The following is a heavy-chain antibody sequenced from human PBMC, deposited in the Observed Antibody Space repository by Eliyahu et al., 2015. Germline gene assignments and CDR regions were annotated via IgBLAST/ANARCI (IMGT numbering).Heavy chain of an antibody. CDR3: ARVPVLLWFGELTYYFDY. CDR1: GFTFSXXW. CDR2: IKQDGSEK. D-gene: IGHD3-10*01. V-gene: IGHV3-7*01. Sequence: EVQLVESGGGLVQPGGSLRXSXAAXGFTFSXXWXSWVRQAPGKGLEGVANIKQDGSEKYYVDSVKGRFTISRDNAKNSLYLQMNSLRAEDTAVYYCARVPVLLWFGELTYYFDYWGQGTLVTVSS. J-gene: IGHJ4*02.